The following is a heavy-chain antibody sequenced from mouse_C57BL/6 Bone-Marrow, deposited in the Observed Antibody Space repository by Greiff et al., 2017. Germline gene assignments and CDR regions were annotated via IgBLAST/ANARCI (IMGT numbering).Heavy chain of an antibody. CDR2: IRNKANGYTT. Sequence: EVMLVESGGGLVQPGGSLSLSCAASGFTFTDYYMSWVRQPPGKALEWLGFIRNKANGYTTEYSASVKGRFTISRDNSQSILYLQMNALRAEDSATYYCARHYSSNSKGFDYWGQGTTLTVSS. J-gene: IGHJ2*01. CDR3: ARHYSSNSKGFDY. V-gene: IGHV7-3*01. CDR1: GFTFTDYY. D-gene: IGHD2-5*01.